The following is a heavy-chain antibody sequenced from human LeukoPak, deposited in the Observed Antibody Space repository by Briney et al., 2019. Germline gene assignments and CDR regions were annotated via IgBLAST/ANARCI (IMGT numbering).Heavy chain of an antibody. CDR1: GYSFNSQG. V-gene: IGHV7-4-1*02. CDR3: AREILRFDI. Sequence: ASVRVSCKASGYSFNSQGMNWVRQAPGQGLEWMGWINTDSGNPTYAQGFTGRFVFSLDSSVSTAYLQISNLMPEDTAKYYCAREILRFDIWGQGTMVIVSS. J-gene: IGHJ3*02. CDR2: INTDSGNP.